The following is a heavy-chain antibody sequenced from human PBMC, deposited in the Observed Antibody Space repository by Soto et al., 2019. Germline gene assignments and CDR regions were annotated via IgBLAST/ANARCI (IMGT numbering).Heavy chain of an antibody. CDR3: ARDLVGYSSSDAFDI. D-gene: IGHD5-18*01. Sequence: GGSLRLSCAASGFSFGASWMAWVRQAPGKGLEWVADIKQDGSEINYVESVKGRITISRDNAKNSLYLHIDSLRAEDTAVYYCARDLVGYSSSDAFDIWGQGTMVTVSS. CDR1: GFSFGASW. CDR2: IKQDGSEI. J-gene: IGHJ3*02. V-gene: IGHV3-7*01.